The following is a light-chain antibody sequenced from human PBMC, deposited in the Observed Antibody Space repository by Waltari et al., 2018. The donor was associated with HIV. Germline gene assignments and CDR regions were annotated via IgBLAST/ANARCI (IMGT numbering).Light chain of an antibody. CDR1: ILKTNY. CDR2: GKN. Sequence: SSELTQDAGVSVALGQTVRITCQGDILKTNYASWYQQKSGQGPLVVVFGKNSRPSGIPDRFSGSSSGRTASLIITGVQAEDEADYYCNSRDMGGHRYVFGNGTKVSVL. J-gene: IGLJ1*01. V-gene: IGLV3-19*01. CDR3: NSRDMGGHRYV.